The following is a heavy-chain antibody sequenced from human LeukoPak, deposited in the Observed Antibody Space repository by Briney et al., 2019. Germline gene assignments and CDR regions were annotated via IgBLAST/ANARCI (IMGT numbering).Heavy chain of an antibody. CDR3: AKDGDYDFWSGYYKAPLDV. CDR1: GFTFSNYG. D-gene: IGHD3-3*01. V-gene: IGHV3-30*18. CDR2: ISYDGSNK. Sequence: GGSLRLSCAASGFTFSNYGMHWVRQAPGKGLEWVAVISYDGSNKYYADSVKGRFTISRDNSKNTLYLHMNSLRAEDTAVYYCAKDGDYDFWSGYYKAPLDVWGKGTTVTVSS. J-gene: IGHJ6*04.